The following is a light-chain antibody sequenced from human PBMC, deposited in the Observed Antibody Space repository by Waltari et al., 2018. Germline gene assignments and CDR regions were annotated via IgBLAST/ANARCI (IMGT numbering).Light chain of an antibody. V-gene: IGLV2-14*03. Sequence: QSALTQPASVSGSPGQSITISCAGTSSDVGGYKYVSWYLHHPGKAPKLLIYDVSRRPSGVSDPFSGSKSGNTASLTISGLQPEDEAEYYCSSHTSASTYVFGTGTKVTVL. CDR3: SSHTSASTYV. J-gene: IGLJ1*01. CDR2: DVS. CDR1: SSDVGGYKY.